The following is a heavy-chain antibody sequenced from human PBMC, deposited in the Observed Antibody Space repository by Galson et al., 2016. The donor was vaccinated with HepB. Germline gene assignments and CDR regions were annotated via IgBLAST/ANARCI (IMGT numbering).Heavy chain of an antibody. CDR2: IRSKSDGGTA. J-gene: IGHJ4*02. CDR3: TTQGNLDC. CDR1: GFTFSNIW. D-gene: IGHD1-14*01. V-gene: IGHV3-15*01. Sequence: SLRLSCAASGFTFSNIWMTWVRQAPGKGLEWVGRIRSKSDGGTAEYAAPVEGRFTISRDDSKNTLYLQMNSLKTDDTAIYYCTTQGNLDCWGQGTLVTVSS.